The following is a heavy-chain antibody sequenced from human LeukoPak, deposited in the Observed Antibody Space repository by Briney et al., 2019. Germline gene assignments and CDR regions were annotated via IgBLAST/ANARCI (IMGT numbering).Heavy chain of an antibody. Sequence: ASVKVSCKASGGTFSSYAISWVRQAPGQGLERMGGIIPIFGTANYAQKFQGRVTITTDESTSTAYMELSSLRSEDTAVYYCARGYGSGSYGYWGQGTLVTVSS. CDR3: ARGYGSGSYGY. CDR1: GGTFSSYA. V-gene: IGHV1-69*05. J-gene: IGHJ4*02. D-gene: IGHD3-10*01. CDR2: IIPIFGTA.